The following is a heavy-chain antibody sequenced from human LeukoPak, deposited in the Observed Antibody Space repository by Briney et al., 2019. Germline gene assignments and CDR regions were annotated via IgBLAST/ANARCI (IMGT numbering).Heavy chain of an antibody. Sequence: ASVKVSCTASGYTFTGYYMHWVRQAPGQGLEWMGWINPNSGGTNYAQKFQGRVTMTRDASISTAYMELSRLRSDDTAVYYCARSFGPYYYDSSGMRWGFQHWGQGTLVTVSS. D-gene: IGHD3-22*01. J-gene: IGHJ1*01. CDR1: GYTFTGYY. CDR2: INPNSGGT. V-gene: IGHV1-2*02. CDR3: ARSFGPYYYDSSGMRWGFQH.